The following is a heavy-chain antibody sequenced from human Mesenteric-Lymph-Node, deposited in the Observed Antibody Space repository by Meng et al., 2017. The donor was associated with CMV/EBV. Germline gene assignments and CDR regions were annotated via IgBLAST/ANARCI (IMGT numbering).Heavy chain of an antibody. J-gene: IGHJ4*02. Sequence: ISSGGYYWSWIRQHPGKGLEWIGYIYYSGSTYHNPSLKSRVTISVDTSKNQFSLKLSSVTAADTAVYYCARVPPALEYYDQYYFDYWGQGTLVTVSS. D-gene: IGHD3-3*01. CDR2: IYYSGST. V-gene: IGHV4-31*02. CDR3: ARVPPALEYYDQYYFDY. CDR1: ISSGGYY.